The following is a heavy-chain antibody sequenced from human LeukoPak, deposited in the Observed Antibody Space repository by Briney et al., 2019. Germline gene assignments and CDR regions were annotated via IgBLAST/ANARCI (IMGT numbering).Heavy chain of an antibody. V-gene: IGHV4-30-4*01. CDR1: GGSISSGDYY. CDR3: ARDFTDYYGMDV. CDR2: IYYSGST. J-gene: IGHJ6*02. Sequence: SQTLSLTCTVSGGSISSGDYYWSWIRQPPGKGQEWIGYIYYSGSTYYNPSLKSRVTISVDTSKNQFSLKLSSVTAADTAVYYCARDFTDYYGMDVWGQGTTVTVSS.